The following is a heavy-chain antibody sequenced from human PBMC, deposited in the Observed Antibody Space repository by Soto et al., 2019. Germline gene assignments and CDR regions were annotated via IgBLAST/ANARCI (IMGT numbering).Heavy chain of an antibody. J-gene: IGHJ4*02. CDR3: ARRKSIFGVAIIDY. CDR2: IYYSGST. Sequence: SETLSLTCTVSGCSISSYYWSWIRKPPGKGLEWIGYIYYSGSTNYNPSLKSRVTISVDTSKNQFSLKLSSVTAADTAVYYCARRKSIFGVAIIDYWGQGTLVTVSS. D-gene: IGHD3-3*01. CDR1: GCSISSYY. V-gene: IGHV4-59*08.